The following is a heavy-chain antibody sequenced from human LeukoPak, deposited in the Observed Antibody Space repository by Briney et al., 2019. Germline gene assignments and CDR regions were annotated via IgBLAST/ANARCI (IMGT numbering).Heavy chain of an antibody. J-gene: IGHJ6*03. Sequence: SETLSLTCTVSGGSIRSYYWSWIRQPPGKGLEWIGYIYYSGITNYNPSLKSRVTISVDTSKNQFSLKLSSVTAADTAVYYCARSPSSITMIVDTYYMDVWGKGTTVTVSS. CDR2: IYYSGIT. V-gene: IGHV4-59*01. CDR1: GGSIRSYY. CDR3: ARSPSSITMIVDTYYMDV. D-gene: IGHD3-22*01.